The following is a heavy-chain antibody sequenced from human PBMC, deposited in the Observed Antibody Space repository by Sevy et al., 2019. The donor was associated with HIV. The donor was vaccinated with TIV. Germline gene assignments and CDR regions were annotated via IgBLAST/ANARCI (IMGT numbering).Heavy chain of an antibody. Sequence: GGSLRLSCAASGFTFSSYGMHWVRQAPGKGLERVAVIWYDGSNKYYADSVKGRFTISRDNSKNTLYLQMNSLRAEDTAVYYCARGRGLISYNFDYWGQGTLVTVSS. D-gene: IGHD3-16*01. CDR1: GFTFSSYG. CDR3: ARGRGLISYNFDY. CDR2: IWYDGSNK. J-gene: IGHJ4*02. V-gene: IGHV3-33*01.